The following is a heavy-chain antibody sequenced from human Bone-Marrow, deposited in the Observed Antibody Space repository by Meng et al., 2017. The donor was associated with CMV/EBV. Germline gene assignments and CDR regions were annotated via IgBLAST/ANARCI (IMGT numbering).Heavy chain of an antibody. Sequence: ASVKVSCKTSGYTFTGCYIHWVRQAPGQGLEWMGWINPNSGDTNCTRKFQGRVTLTRDTSITTAYMELSWLRSDDTAVYYCARVTGTVRSYWYFDLWGRGTLVTVSS. D-gene: IGHD1-1*01. CDR2: INPNSGDT. CDR3: ARVTGTVRSYWYFDL. CDR1: GYTFTGCY. J-gene: IGHJ2*01. V-gene: IGHV1-2*02.